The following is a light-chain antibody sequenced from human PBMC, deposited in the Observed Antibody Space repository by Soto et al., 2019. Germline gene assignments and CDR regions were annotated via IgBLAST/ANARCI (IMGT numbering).Light chain of an antibody. CDR3: SSYSVSSTLV. Sequence: QSALTQPASVSGSPGQSITISCTGTSSDVGGYNYVSWYQQHPGKAPQLMIYDVSTRPSGVSNRFFGSKSGNTASLTISGLQVEDEADYYCSSYSVSSTLVFGGGTKVTVL. V-gene: IGLV2-14*01. CDR2: DVS. CDR1: SSDVGGYNY. J-gene: IGLJ2*01.